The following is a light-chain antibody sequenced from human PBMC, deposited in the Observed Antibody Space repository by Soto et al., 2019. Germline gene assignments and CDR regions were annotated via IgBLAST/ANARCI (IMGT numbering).Light chain of an antibody. CDR1: QSVSSN. J-gene: IGKJ2*01. V-gene: IGKV3-15*01. CDR2: GAS. Sequence: EIVMTQSPATLSVSPGERATLSCRASQSVSSNLAWYQQKPGQPPRLLIYGASTRATGIPARFSGSGSGTEFTLTISSLQSEDVAVYYCQQYNNWPPTFGQGTKLEIK. CDR3: QQYNNWPPT.